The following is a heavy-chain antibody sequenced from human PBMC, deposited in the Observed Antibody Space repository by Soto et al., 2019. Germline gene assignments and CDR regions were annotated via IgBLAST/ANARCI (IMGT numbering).Heavy chain of an antibody. D-gene: IGHD3-10*01. J-gene: IGHJ4*02. Sequence: ASVKDSCKASGYTFTSYYMHWVRQAPGQGLEWMGIINPSGGSTSYAQKFQGRVTMTRDTSTSTVYMELSSLRSEDTAVYYCARDADNVLLWFGESHFDYWGQGTLVTVSS. CDR3: ARDADNVLLWFGESHFDY. CDR1: GYTFTSYY. CDR2: INPSGGST. V-gene: IGHV1-46*03.